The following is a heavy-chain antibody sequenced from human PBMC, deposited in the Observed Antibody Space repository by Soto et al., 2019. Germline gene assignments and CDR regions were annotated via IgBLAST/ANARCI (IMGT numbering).Heavy chain of an antibody. CDR1: GFTFSSYA. D-gene: IGHD3-22*01. CDR2: ISYDGSNK. J-gene: IGHJ5*02. Sequence: QVQLVESGGGVVQPGRSLRLSCAASGFTFSSYAMHWVRQAPGKGLEWVAVISYDGSNKYYADSVKGRFTISRDNSKNTLYRQMNSLRDEDTAVYYCAREGTYDYDCSGFSWFDPWGQGPLVTVSS. CDR3: AREGTYDYDCSGFSWFDP. V-gene: IGHV3-30-3*01.